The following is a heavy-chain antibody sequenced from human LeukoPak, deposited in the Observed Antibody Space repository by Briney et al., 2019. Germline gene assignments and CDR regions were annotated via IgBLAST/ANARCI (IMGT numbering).Heavy chain of an antibody. CDR1: GFTFEDYG. Sequence: GGSLRLSCAASGFTFEDYGMSWVRQAPGKGLEWFSGINWNGGSTGYADSVKGRFTISRDNAKNSLYLQMNSLRAEDTALYYCARDGSTMVRGVMFHWGQGTLVTVSS. J-gene: IGHJ4*02. V-gene: IGHV3-20*04. D-gene: IGHD3-10*01. CDR3: ARDGSTMVRGVMFH. CDR2: INWNGGST.